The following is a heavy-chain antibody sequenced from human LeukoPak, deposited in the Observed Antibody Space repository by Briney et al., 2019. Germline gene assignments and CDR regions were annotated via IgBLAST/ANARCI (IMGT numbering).Heavy chain of an antibody. CDR2: IWYDGSEN. Sequence: QTGGSLRLSCAASGFIFSNYAMHGVRQAPGKGLEWVALIWYDGSENYYGDSVKGRFTISRDNSKNTLYLQMNSLRAEDTVVYYCAKDSGSGYWDYWGQGTLVTVSS. V-gene: IGHV3-33*06. CDR3: AKDSGSGYWDY. D-gene: IGHD3-3*01. CDR1: GFIFSNYA. J-gene: IGHJ4*02.